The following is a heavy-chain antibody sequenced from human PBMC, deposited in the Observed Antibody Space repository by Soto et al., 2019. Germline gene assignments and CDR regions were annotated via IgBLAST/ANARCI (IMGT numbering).Heavy chain of an antibody. Sequence: QITLKESGPPLVKHTQTLTLTCTFSGFSLSTSGVGVAWVRQPPGKALEWLALIYWDDDKRYSPSLKNRLAITKDTSKSQVALTMSTMDTVDTATYYCAHDSSEYLGFDYWGQGTLETVSS. CDR3: AHDSSEYLGFDY. V-gene: IGHV2-5*02. CDR2: IYWDDDK. J-gene: IGHJ4*02. CDR1: GFSLSTSGVG. D-gene: IGHD3-22*01.